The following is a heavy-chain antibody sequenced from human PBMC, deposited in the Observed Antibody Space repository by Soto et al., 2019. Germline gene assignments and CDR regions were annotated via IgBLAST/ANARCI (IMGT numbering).Heavy chain of an antibody. V-gene: IGHV1-24*01. CDR1: GYTLTELS. D-gene: IGHD6-19*01. CDR3: ATNSVAGMMYYFDY. J-gene: IGHJ4*02. Sequence: ASVKVSCKVSGYTLTELSMHWVRQAPGKGLEWMGGFDPEDGETIYAQKYQGRVTMTEDTSTDPAYMELSSLRSEDTAVYYCATNSVAGMMYYFDYWGQGTLVTVSS. CDR2: FDPEDGET.